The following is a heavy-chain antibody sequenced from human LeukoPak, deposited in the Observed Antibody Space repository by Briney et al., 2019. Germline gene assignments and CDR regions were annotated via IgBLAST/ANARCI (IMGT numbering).Heavy chain of an antibody. CDR2: MSGSGGST. CDR1: GFTFSSYA. V-gene: IGHV3-23*01. CDR3: ANRGIVIRAVIIIGFHIEEYYFDY. D-gene: IGHD3-10*01. Sequence: WGSLRLSCAASGFTFSSYAMSWVRQAPGKGLEWVSYMSGSGGSTNYADSVKGRFTISRDTPKNTVYLQMNSMRVKDTAAYYFANRGIVIRAVIIIGFHIEEYYFDYWGQGILVTVSS. J-gene: IGHJ4*02.